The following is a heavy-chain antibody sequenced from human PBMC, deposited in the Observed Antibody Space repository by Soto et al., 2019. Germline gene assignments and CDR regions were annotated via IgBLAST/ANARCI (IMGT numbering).Heavy chain of an antibody. J-gene: IGHJ6*02. Sequence: QVQLVQSGAEVKKPGSSVKVSCKASGGTFSSYAISWVRQAPGQGVEWMGGLIHIFGTANYAQKFQGRVTITADESTSTAYMELSSLRSEDTAVYYCARLIVVVVAAVGGYGMDVWGQGTTVTVSS. CDR3: ARLIVVVVAAVGGYGMDV. V-gene: IGHV1-69*12. CDR1: GGTFSSYA. D-gene: IGHD2-15*01. CDR2: LIHIFGTA.